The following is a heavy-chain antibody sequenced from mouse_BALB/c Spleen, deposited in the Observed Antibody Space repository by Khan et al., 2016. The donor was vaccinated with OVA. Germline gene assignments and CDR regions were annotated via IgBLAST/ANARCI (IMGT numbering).Heavy chain of an antibody. Sequence: QVQLKQSGPEVVKPGASLKVSCKASGYTFTDYIIGWVKQSTRQGLEWIGDIFPGSNTPYYNEKFKDKATLTADISSNTAYMQLRSLSSEDSAVYLCARGGYSAFSYWGQGTLVTVSA. V-gene: IGHV1-77*01. J-gene: IGHJ3*01. CDR1: GYTFTDYI. CDR3: ARGGYSAFSY. D-gene: IGHD2-3*01. CDR2: IFPGSNTP.